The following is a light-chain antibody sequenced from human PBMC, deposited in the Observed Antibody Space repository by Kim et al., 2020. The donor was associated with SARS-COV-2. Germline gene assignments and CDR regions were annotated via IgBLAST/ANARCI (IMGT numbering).Light chain of an antibody. CDR3: QQGSSGIT. CDR1: QSVRNR. CDR2: DIS. Sequence: SLSPGERATLACRASQSVRNRLAWYPPPPGQSPRLLIYDISGRAAGIPARFSGSGSGTEFTLTISSLEPEDFAVYYCQQGSSGITFGQGTRLEIK. J-gene: IGKJ5*01. V-gene: IGKV3-11*01.